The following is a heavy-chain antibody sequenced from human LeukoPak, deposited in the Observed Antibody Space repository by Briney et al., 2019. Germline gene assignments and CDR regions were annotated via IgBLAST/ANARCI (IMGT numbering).Heavy chain of an antibody. D-gene: IGHD2-2*01. CDR1: GGSISSGGYH. J-gene: IGHJ3*02. V-gene: IGHV4-31*03. CDR3: ARLASQYCSSTSCYRVGAFDI. CDR2: IYYSGST. Sequence: SETLSLTCTVSGGSISSGGYHWSWIRQHPGKGLEWIGYIYYSGSTYYNPSLKSRVTISVDTSKNQFSLKLSSVTAADTAVYYCARLASQYCSSTSCYRVGAFDIWGQGTMVTVSS.